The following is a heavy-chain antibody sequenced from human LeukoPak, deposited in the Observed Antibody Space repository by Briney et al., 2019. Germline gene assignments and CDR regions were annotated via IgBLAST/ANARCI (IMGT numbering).Heavy chain of an antibody. CDR1: GFTFSNYN. Sequence: GGSLRLSCAASGFTFSNYNMNWVRQAPGKGLEWVSGISWNSADIGYADSVKGRFTISRDNAKNSLFLQMNSLRDEDTALYYCAKDEWFGELFPTTGLDVWGQGTTVTVSS. V-gene: IGHV3-9*01. CDR2: ISWNSADI. CDR3: AKDEWFGELFPTTGLDV. J-gene: IGHJ6*02. D-gene: IGHD3-10*01.